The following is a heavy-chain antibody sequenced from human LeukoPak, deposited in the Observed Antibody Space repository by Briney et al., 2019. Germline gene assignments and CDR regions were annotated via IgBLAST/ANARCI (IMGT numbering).Heavy chain of an antibody. CDR1: GFTVSSNY. CDR2: LYSGGDT. V-gene: IGHV3-53*01. D-gene: IGHD2-21*01. J-gene: IGHJ3*02. Sequence: GGSLRLSCAASGFTVSSNYMTWVRQAPGKGLEWVSVLYSGGDTYYADSVKGRFTISRDNSKNTLYLQLNTLRAEDTAVYYCARYIPSCGGNCNDGFDIWGQGTMVTVSS. CDR3: ARYIPSCGGNCNDGFDI.